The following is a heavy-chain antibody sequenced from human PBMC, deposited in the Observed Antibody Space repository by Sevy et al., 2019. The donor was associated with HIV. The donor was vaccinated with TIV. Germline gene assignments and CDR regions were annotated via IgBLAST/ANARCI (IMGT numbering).Heavy chain of an antibody. Sequence: GGSLRLSCEVSGFTFSDFWMTWVRQSPGKGLEWVAYINQDERHINLLDSVRGRFTISRENAKNSLYLKMDSLRAEDTAIYYYARDPDWGALDRWGQGTLVTVSS. V-gene: IGHV3-7*01. CDR3: ARDPDWGALDR. J-gene: IGHJ5*02. CDR2: INQDERHI. CDR1: GFTFSDFW. D-gene: IGHD7-27*01.